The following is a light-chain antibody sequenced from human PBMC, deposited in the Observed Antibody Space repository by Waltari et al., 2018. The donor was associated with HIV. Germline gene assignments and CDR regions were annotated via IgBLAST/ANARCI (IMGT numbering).Light chain of an antibody. CDR1: SSDVGGYNY. CDR2: DVS. J-gene: IGLJ1*01. V-gene: IGLV2-14*03. Sequence: QSALTQPAPVSGSPGQSITISCTGTSSDVGGYNYVSWYEKHPGKAPKLMIYDVSNRPSVVSNRFSGSKSGSTASLTISGFQAEDEADYYCSSYKSSSTLLYVFGAGTKVTVL. CDR3: SSYKSSSTLLYV.